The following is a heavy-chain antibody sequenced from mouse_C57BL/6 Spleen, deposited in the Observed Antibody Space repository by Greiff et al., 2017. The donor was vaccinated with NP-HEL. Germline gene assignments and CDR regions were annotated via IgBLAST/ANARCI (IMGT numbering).Heavy chain of an antibody. J-gene: IGHJ4*01. Sequence: EVKLQQSGPELVKPGASVKISCKASGYTFTDYYMNWVKQSHGKSLEWIGDINPNNGGTSYNQKFKGKATLTVDKSSSTAYMELRSLTSEDSAVYYCARVGRGGMDYWGQGTSVTVSS. D-gene: IGHD3-1*01. CDR2: INPNNGGT. V-gene: IGHV1-26*01. CDR3: ARVGRGGMDY. CDR1: GYTFTDYY.